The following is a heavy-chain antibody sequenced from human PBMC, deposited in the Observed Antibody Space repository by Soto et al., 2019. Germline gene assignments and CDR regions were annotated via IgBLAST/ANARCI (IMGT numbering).Heavy chain of an antibody. CDR2: ISKSDYT. CDR1: GFAFNNYG. V-gene: IGHV3-21*01. Sequence: PGGSLRLSCTVSGFAFNNYGINWVRQAPGKGLEWVSSISKSDYTYYSDSVKGRFTISRDNAKNSVSLQMNTLRVEDTAVYYCTRGPRSTSTGTGAFWGQGTLVTVSS. J-gene: IGHJ4*02. CDR3: TRGPRSTSTGTGAF. D-gene: IGHD1-1*01.